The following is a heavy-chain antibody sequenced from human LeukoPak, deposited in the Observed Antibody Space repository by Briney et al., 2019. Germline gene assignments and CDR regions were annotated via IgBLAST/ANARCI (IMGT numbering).Heavy chain of an antibody. CDR2: ISSSSSYI. CDR1: GFTFSIYS. J-gene: IGHJ4*02. CDR3: ARDWLQGSSGWY. Sequence: PGGPLTLPCTASGFTFSIYSMNGVPHSPGKGLEWVSSISSSSSYIYYADSVKGRFTISRDNAKNSLYLQMNSLRAEDTAVYYCARDWLQGSSGWYCGQGTLVTVSS. V-gene: IGHV3-21*01. D-gene: IGHD6-19*01.